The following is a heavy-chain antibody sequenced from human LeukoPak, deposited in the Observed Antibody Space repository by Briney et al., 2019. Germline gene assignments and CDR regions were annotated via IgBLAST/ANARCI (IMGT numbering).Heavy chain of an antibody. CDR3: ARRVFGGNCYYDY. J-gene: IGHJ4*02. CDR2: TRNKANSYTT. CDR1: GFTFSDHY. Sequence: PGGSLRLSCAASGFTFSDHYMDWVRQAPGKGLEWVGRTRNKANSYTTDYAASVKGRFTISRDDSKNSLYLQVNSLKTEDTAVYYCARRVFGGNCYYDYWGQGALVTVSS. D-gene: IGHD4-23*01. V-gene: IGHV3-72*01.